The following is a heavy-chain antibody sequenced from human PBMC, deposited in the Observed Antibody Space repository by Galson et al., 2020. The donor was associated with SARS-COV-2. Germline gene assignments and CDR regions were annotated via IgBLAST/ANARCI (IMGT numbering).Heavy chain of an antibody. CDR2: IYSGGST. D-gene: IGHD5-12*01. V-gene: IGHV3-66*01. CDR1: GFTVSSNY. J-gene: IGHJ4*02. CDR3: ARDYGYQYFDY. Sequence: GESLKISCAASGFTVSSNYMSWVRQAPGKGLEWVSVIYSGGSTYYADSVKGRFTISRDNSKNTLYLQMNSLRAEDTAVYYCARDYGYQYFDYWGQGTLVTVSS.